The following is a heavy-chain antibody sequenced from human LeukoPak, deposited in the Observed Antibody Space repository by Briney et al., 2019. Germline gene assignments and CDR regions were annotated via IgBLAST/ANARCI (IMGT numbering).Heavy chain of an antibody. V-gene: IGHV4-39*01. CDR2: MYYSGST. J-gene: IGHJ6*03. CDR1: GGSISSNSYY. CDR3: ARHRGYYYYYMDV. Sequence: SSETLSLTCTVSGGSISSNSYYWGWIRQPPGKGLEWIGSMYYSGSTYYNPSLKSRVTISVDTSKNQFSLKLSSVTAADTAVYYCARHRGYYYYYMDVWGKGTTVTISS.